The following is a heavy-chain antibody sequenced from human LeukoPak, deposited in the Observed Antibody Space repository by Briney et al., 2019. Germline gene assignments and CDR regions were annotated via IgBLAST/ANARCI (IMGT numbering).Heavy chain of an antibody. Sequence: GVSLRLSCAVSGLTFSSSWMDWVRQAPGKGLEWVASINPDGNKKYSADSVKGRFTISRDNAENSLYLQMNSLRVEDTAFYYCARDLAYSRLDYWGQGMLVTVSS. CDR2: INPDGNKK. V-gene: IGHV3-7*01. D-gene: IGHD5-18*01. CDR3: ARDLAYSRLDY. CDR1: GLTFSSSW. J-gene: IGHJ4*02.